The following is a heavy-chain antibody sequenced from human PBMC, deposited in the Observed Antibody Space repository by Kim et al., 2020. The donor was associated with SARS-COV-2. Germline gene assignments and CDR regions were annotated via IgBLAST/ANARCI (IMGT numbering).Heavy chain of an antibody. Sequence: ASVKVSCKASGYSFTTYAVNWVRQAPGPGLEWMGWINTNTGSPTYARGFTGRFVLSLDASVSTAYLHINNLEAENTAVYYRVGVLAVPGQAILNYWGQGTLVTVSS. J-gene: IGHJ4*02. D-gene: IGHD6-19*01. CDR3: VGVLAVPGQAILNY. CDR1: GYSFTTYA. CDR2: INTNTGSP. V-gene: IGHV7-4-1*02.